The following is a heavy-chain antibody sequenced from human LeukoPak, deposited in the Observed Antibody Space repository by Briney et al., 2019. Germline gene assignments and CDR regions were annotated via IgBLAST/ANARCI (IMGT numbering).Heavy chain of an antibody. V-gene: IGHV1-46*01. J-gene: IGHJ4*02. D-gene: IGHD3-10*01. CDR2: INPSGGDT. Sequence: ASVKVSCKASGYILSSYNMHWVRQAPGQGLEWLGIINPSGGDTKYAQKFQGRVTITADESTSTAYMELSSLRSEDTAVYYCARDYSGSGSYYRSYYFDYWGQGALVTVSS. CDR3: ARDYSGSGSYYRSYYFDY. CDR1: GYILSSYN.